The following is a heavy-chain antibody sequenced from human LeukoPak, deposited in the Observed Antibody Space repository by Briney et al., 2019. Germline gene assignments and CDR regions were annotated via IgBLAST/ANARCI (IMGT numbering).Heavy chain of an antibody. J-gene: IGHJ6*02. CDR3: ARGSLRLGYYYYGMDV. D-gene: IGHD1-26*01. V-gene: IGHV3-53*01. CDR2: IYSGGST. Sequence: GGSLRLSCAASGFTVSSNYMSWVRQAPGKGLEWVSVIYSGGSTYYADSVKGRFTISRDNSKNTLYLQMNSLRAEDTAVYYCARGSLRLGYYYYGMDVWGQGTTVTVSS. CDR1: GFTVSSNY.